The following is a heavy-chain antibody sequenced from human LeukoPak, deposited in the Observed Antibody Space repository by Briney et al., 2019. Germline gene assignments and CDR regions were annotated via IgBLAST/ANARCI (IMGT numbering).Heavy chain of an antibody. CDR2: IRYDGSNK. V-gene: IGHV3-30*02. D-gene: IGHD4-17*01. J-gene: IGHJ4*02. CDR3: AKDEERDYGDYADY. CDR1: GFTFSSYG. Sequence: GGSLRLSCAASGFTFSSYGMHWVRQAPGKGLEWVAFIRYDGSNKYYADSVKGRFTISRDNSKNTLYLQMNSLRAEDTAVYYCAKDEERDYGDYADYWGQGTLVTVSS.